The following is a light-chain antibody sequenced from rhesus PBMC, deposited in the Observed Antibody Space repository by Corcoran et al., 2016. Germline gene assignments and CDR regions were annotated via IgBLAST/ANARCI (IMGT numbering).Light chain of an antibody. V-gene: IGKV1-21*01. CDR1: QGISSW. CDR3: QQYTSAPR. J-gene: IGKJ1*01. Sequence: DIQMTQSPSSLSSSVGDRVTITCRASQGISSWLAWYQQKPGKAPTLLIGKASSLQSGVPSWFSVSGSGTDLTLPFSSLQPEDFATYSCQQYTSAPRFGQGTKVEIK. CDR2: KAS.